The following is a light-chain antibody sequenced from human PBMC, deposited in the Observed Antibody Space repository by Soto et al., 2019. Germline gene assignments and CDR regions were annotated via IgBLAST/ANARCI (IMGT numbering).Light chain of an antibody. J-gene: IGLJ2*01. CDR3: QTWGTGVV. CDR1: SGHSSYG. Sequence: QLVLTQSPSASASLGASVKLTCTLSSGHSSYGIAWHQQQPEKGPRYLMKLNSDGSHSKGDGIPDRFSGSSSGAERYLTISSLQSEDEADYYCQTWGTGVVFGGGTKLTVL. CDR2: LNSDGSH. V-gene: IGLV4-69*01.